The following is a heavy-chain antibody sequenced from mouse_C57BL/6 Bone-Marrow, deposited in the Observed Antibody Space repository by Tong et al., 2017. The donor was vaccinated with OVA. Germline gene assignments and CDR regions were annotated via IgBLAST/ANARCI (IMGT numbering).Heavy chain of an antibody. CDR2: IWAGGST. J-gene: IGHJ4*01. Sequence: VQLQESGPGLVAPSQSLSITCTVSGFSLTSYGVHWVRQPPGKGLEWLGVIWAGGSTNYNSALMSRLSISKDNSKSQVFLKMNSRQTDDTAMYYCARDGASVVYYAMDYWGQGTSVTVSS. V-gene: IGHV2-9*02. CDR1: GFSLTSYG. D-gene: IGHD6-1*01. CDR3: ARDGASVVYYAMDY.